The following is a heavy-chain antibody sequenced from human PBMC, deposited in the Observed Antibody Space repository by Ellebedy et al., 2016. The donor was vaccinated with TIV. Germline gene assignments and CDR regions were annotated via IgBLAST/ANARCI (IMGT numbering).Heavy chain of an antibody. Sequence: MPSETLSLTCAISGDSISNSTTSWSWIRQSPSRGLEWLGRTYYRSKWYNDYAVSVQSRIFISPDTSKNHFSLQLNSVTPEDTAVYYCTRDDKEGCYLAYWGQGTQVTVSS. D-gene: IGHD4/OR15-4a*01. CDR3: TRDDKEGCYLAY. CDR2: TYYRSKWYN. J-gene: IGHJ4*02. V-gene: IGHV6-1*01. CDR1: GDSISNSTTS.